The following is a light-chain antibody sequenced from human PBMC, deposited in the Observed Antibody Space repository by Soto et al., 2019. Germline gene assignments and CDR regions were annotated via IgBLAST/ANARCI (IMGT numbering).Light chain of an antibody. J-gene: IGLJ3*02. CDR1: SSDVGGHNH. V-gene: IGLV2-14*01. CDR2: EVS. Sequence: QSALTQPASVSGSPGQSSTISFTGTSSDVGGHNHVSWYQHHPGKAPKLMIYEVSDRPSGVSNRFSGSKSGNTASLTISGLQAEDEGDYYCSSYRSDNTLGVFGGGTQLTVL. CDR3: SSYRSDNTLGV.